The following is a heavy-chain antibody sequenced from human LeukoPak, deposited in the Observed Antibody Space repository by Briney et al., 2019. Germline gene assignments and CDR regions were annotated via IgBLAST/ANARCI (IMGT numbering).Heavy chain of an antibody. V-gene: IGHV3-33*06. Sequence: GRSLRLSCAASGFTFSSYGMHWVRQAPGKGLEWVAVIWYDGSNKYYADSVKGRFTISRDNSKNTLYLQMNSLRAEDTAVYYCAKGGSGYSYGTLFDYWGQGTLVTVSS. J-gene: IGHJ4*02. D-gene: IGHD5-18*01. CDR1: GFTFSSYG. CDR3: AKGGSGYSYGTLFDY. CDR2: IWYDGSNK.